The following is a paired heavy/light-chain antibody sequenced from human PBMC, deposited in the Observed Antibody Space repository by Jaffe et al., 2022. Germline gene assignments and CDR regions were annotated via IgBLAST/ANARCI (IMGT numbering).Heavy chain of an antibody. D-gene: IGHD3-9*01. Sequence: QVQLQESGPGLVKPSETLSLTCAVSGYSISSGYYWGWIRQPPGKGLEWIGSIYHSGSTYYNPSLKSRVTISVDTSKNQFSLKLSSVTAADTAVYYCARHGPDLRYFDWLSPHYFDYWGQGTLVTVSS. CDR1: GYSISSGYY. CDR2: IYHSGST. CDR3: ARHGPDLRYFDWLSPHYFDY. V-gene: IGHV4-38-2*01. J-gene: IGHJ4*02.
Light chain of an antibody. V-gene: IGKV3-20*01. J-gene: IGKJ2*01. CDR2: GAS. CDR3: QQYGSSGMYT. CDR1: QSVSSSY. Sequence: EIVLTQSPGTLSLSPGERATLSCRASQSVSSSYLAWYQQKPGQAPRLLIYGASSRATGIPDRFSGSGSGTDFTLTISRLEPEDFAVYYCQQYGSSGMYTFGQGTKLEIK.